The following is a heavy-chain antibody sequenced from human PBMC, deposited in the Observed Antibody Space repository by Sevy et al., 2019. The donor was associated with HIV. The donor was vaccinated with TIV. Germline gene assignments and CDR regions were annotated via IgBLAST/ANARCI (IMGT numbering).Heavy chain of an antibody. V-gene: IGHV3-30*04. CDR1: GFSFNGYA. D-gene: IGHD3-16*02. CDR2: ISYDGSVN. J-gene: IGHJ4*02. Sequence: GGSLRLSCAASGFSFNGYAMHWARQAPGKGLEWRAVISYDGSVNYYTGSVKGRFNISRDNTKNTLFLQLNSLRPEDTAVYYCVREGRNYEYVWGTYHSGFRAQGTLVTVSS. CDR3: VREGRNYEYVWGTYHSGF.